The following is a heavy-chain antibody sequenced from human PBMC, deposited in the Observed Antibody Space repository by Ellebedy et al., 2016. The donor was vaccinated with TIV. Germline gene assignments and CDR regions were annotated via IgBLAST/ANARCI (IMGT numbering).Heavy chain of an antibody. J-gene: IGHJ4*02. D-gene: IGHD3-9*01. CDR3: ARDLYDILTGHGGYFDY. V-gene: IGHV4-59*01. Sequence: PSETLSLTCTVSGDSISSSFWSWVRQPPGKGLEWIGYVHHSGSTNYNPSLKSRLTMSTDTSKNQFSLKLTSVTAADTAVYYCARDLYDILTGHGGYFDYWGQGSLVTVSP. CDR2: VHHSGST. CDR1: GDSISSSF.